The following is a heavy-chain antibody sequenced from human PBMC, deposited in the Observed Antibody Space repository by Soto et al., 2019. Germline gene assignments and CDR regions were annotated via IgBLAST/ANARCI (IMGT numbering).Heavy chain of an antibody. CDR2: ISPTSDHI. Sequence: EVQLLQSEGGLVQPGGSLRLSCEASGFTFSTSAMSWVRQAPGKGLEWVSAISPTSDHIYYANSVTGRFTISRDNSKNPLFLHMTSLRVDDTAVYYCTKGGGGDHGSWGQGTLVAVSS. J-gene: IGHJ5*02. CDR1: GFTFSTSA. D-gene: IGHD2-21*02. CDR3: TKGGGGDHGS. V-gene: IGHV3-23*01.